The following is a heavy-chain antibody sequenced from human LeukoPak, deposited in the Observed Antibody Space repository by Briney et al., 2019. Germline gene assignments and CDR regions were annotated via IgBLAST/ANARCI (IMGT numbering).Heavy chain of an antibody. Sequence: SETLSVTCTVSGGSISSYYWSWIRQPPGKGLEWIGYTYYSGSTNYSPSLKSRVTISVDTSKNQFSLKLSSVTAADTAVYYCARVTSPHALDIWGQGTMVTVSS. CDR3: ARVTSPHALDI. D-gene: IGHD2-21*02. CDR1: GGSISSYY. CDR2: TYYSGST. J-gene: IGHJ3*02. V-gene: IGHV4-59*01.